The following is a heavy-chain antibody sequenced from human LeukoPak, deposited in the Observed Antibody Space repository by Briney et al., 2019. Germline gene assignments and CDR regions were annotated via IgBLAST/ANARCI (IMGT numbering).Heavy chain of an antibody. J-gene: IGHJ4*02. CDR1: GFTFTTYG. D-gene: IGHD3-10*01. CDR3: AKDVKMFRGPMIMRHFDY. CDR2: ISFDGSEK. V-gene: IGHV3-30*18. Sequence: GGSLRLSCAASGFTFTTYGMHWVRQAPGKGLEWVALISFDGSEKYYAESVKGRFTISRDNPKITLYLQMNSVRVEDTAVYFCAKDVKMFRGPMIMRHFDYWGQGTLVTVSS.